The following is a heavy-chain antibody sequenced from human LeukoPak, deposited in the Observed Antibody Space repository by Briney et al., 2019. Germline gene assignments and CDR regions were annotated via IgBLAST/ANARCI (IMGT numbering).Heavy chain of an antibody. V-gene: IGHV3-7*01. Sequence: GGSLRLSCAASGFTFSTYLMYWVRQAPGKGLEWVANIKQDGSHKYYVDSVKGRFTISRDNAKNSLYLQMNSLRVEDTAVYYCVREEGYWGQGTLVTVS. CDR2: IKQDGSHK. J-gene: IGHJ4*02. CDR1: GFTFSTYL. CDR3: VREEGY.